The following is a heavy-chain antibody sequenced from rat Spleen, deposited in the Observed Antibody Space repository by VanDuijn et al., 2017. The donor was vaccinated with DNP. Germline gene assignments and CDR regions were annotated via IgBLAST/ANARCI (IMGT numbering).Heavy chain of an antibody. CDR2: ISFDGSST. J-gene: IGHJ2*01. Sequence: EVQLVESGGGLIPPGRSLKVSCEASGLPFRDYNMAWVRQAPKKGLEWVAAISFDGSSTYYRDSVKGRFTISRDNAKSTLSLQMDGLRSEDTATYYCATRDGNYGYPFAYWGQGVMVTVSS. D-gene: IGHD1-7*01. CDR1: GLPFRDYN. CDR3: ATRDGNYGYPFAY. V-gene: IGHV5S10*01.